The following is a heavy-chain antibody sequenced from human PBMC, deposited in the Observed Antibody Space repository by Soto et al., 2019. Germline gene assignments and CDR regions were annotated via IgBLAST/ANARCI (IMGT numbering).Heavy chain of an antibody. CDR2: ISYDGSNK. Sequence: SGGSLRLSCAASGFTFSSYGMHWVRQAPGKGLEWVAVISYDGSNKYHADSVKGRFTISRDNSKNTLYLQMNSLRAEDTAVYYCAKGSNYCGGDCYYYYYGMDVWGQGTTVTVSS. D-gene: IGHD2-21*02. V-gene: IGHV3-30*18. CDR3: AKGSNYCGGDCYYYYYGMDV. J-gene: IGHJ6*02. CDR1: GFTFSSYG.